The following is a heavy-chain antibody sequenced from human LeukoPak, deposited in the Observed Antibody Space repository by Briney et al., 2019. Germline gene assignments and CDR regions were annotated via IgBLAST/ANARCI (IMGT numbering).Heavy chain of an antibody. D-gene: IGHD3-9*01. Sequence: PGGSLRLSCAASGFIFSNYWMTWVHQAPGKGLDWVANIKQDGSEIYYVDSVKGRFTISRDNAKNSLYLQMNSLRAEDTAVYYCARAPFYDILTGLYYYYGMDVWGQGTTVTVSS. J-gene: IGHJ6*02. V-gene: IGHV3-7*01. CDR1: GFIFSNYW. CDR3: ARAPFYDILTGLYYYYGMDV. CDR2: IKQDGSEI.